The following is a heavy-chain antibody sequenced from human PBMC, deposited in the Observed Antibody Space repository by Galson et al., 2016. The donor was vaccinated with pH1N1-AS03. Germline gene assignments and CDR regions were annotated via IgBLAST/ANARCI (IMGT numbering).Heavy chain of an antibody. CDR1: GFSVRANA. CDR2: LDGGGDGT. V-gene: IGHV3-23*01. Sequence: SLRLSCAASGFSVRANAMSWVRQAPGKGLEWVASLDGGGDGTHYAGAVRGRFTISRDTSENTVYLQMNSLRAEDTALYYCARTHHGDYAYYGMDVWGQGTTVTVSS. D-gene: IGHD4-17*01. CDR3: ARTHHGDYAYYGMDV. J-gene: IGHJ6*02.